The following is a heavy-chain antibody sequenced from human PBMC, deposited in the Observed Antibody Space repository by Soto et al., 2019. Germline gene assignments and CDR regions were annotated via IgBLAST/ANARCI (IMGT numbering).Heavy chain of an antibody. Sequence: SETLSLTCTVSGGSISSYYWSWIRQPPGKGLEWIGYIYYSGSTNYNPSLKSRVTISEDTSKNQFSLKLSSVTAADTAVYYCARRAYSSSWHTDYFDYWGQGTLVTVSS. V-gene: IGHV4-59*08. J-gene: IGHJ4*02. D-gene: IGHD6-13*01. CDR3: ARRAYSSSWHTDYFDY. CDR1: GGSISSYY. CDR2: IYYSGST.